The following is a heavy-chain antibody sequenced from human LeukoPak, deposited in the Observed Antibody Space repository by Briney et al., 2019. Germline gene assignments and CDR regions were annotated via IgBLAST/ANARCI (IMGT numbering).Heavy chain of an antibody. CDR1: GFTFSSYG. CDR2: INSDGINT. D-gene: IGHD3-22*01. CDR3: ARDLGQYYETSDNWFDP. Sequence: GGSLRLSCAASGFTFSSYGMHWVRQAPGKGLVWVSRINSDGINTSYADSVKGRFTISRDNAKNTLNLQMNSLRAEDTAVYYCARDLGQYYETSDNWFDPWGQGTLVTVSS. J-gene: IGHJ5*02. V-gene: IGHV3-74*01.